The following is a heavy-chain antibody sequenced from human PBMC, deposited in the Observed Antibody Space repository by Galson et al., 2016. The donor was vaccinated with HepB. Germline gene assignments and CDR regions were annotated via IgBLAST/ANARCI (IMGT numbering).Heavy chain of an antibody. CDR2: ISGSGGGT. V-gene: IGHV3-23*01. Sequence: SLRLSCAASGFTFSNYAMSWVRQAPGKGLEWVSAISGSGGGTKYADSVKGRFTISRDNSKNTLYLQMNRLRAEDTAVYYCVRIGYYYYYMDVWGKGTTVTVSS. J-gene: IGHJ6*03. CDR1: GFTFSNYA. CDR3: VRIGYYYYYMDV. D-gene: IGHD2-21*01.